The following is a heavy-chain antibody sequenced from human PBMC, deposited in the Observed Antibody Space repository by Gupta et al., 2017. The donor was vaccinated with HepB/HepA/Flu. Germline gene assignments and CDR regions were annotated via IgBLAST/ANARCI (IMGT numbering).Heavy chain of an antibody. Sequence: QITLKESGPPLVKPTQTLTLTCTFSVFSLTSNGVAVGWIRQPPGKALEWLALIYWDDDKRYSPSLKSRLAITKDDYKNQVVLKMTNMDPVDTATYYCAHRHQRYSGCSFDMWGQGKMVTVSS. CDR1: VFSLTSNGVA. J-gene: IGHJ3*02. CDR3: AHRHQRYSGCSFDM. D-gene: IGHD2-15*01. CDR2: IYWDDDK. V-gene: IGHV2-5*02.